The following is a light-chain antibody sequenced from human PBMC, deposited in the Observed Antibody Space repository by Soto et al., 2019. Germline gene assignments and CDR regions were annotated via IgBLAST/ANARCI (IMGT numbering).Light chain of an antibody. Sequence: QSVLTQPASVSGSPGQSITISCTGTSSDIGAYKYVSWYQHHPGKAPKLVISEVIKRPSGVSTRFSGSKSGNTASLTISGLQAEDEAQYYCSSYTSSTTLVIFGGGTKVTVL. V-gene: IGLV2-14*01. CDR3: SSYTSSTTLVI. CDR1: SSDIGAYKY. J-gene: IGLJ2*01. CDR2: EVI.